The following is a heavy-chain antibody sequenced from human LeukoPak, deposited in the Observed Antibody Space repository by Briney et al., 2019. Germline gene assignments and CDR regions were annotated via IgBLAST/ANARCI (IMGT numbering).Heavy chain of an antibody. J-gene: IGHJ4*02. CDR2: ISSSGSTI. CDR1: GFTFSSYE. Sequence: GGSLRLSCAASGFTFSSYEMNWVRQAPGKGLEWVSYISSSGSTIYYADSVKGRFTISRDNAKNSLYLQVNSLRAEDTAVYSCAREGPTCNFDYWGQGTLVTVSS. V-gene: IGHV3-48*03. D-gene: IGHD4-11*01. CDR3: AREGPTCNFDY.